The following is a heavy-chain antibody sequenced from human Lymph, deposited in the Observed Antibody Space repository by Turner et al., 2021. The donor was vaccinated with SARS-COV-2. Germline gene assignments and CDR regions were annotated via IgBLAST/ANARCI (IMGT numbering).Heavy chain of an antibody. V-gene: IGHV1-69*10. CDR2: FFPILAIA. J-gene: IGHJ5*02. CDR3: ARDSPYCSSTSCYDP. Sequence: QVQLVQYGAEVKKPGSSVKVSCKASGGTFSSYAITCVRQAPGQGLEWMGGFFPILAIANYAQKFQGRVTITADKSTSTAYMELSSLRSEDTAVYYCARDSPYCSSTSCYDPWGQGTLVTVSS. D-gene: IGHD2-2*01. CDR1: GGTFSSYA.